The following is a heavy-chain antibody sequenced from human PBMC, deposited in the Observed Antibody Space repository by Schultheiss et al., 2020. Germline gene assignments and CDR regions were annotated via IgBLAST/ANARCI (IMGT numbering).Heavy chain of an antibody. CDR2: IHPRGGST. V-gene: IGHV1-46*01. CDR3: ARRSWVGATAFDY. J-gene: IGHJ4*02. D-gene: IGHD1-26*01. CDR1: GYTFTGYY. Sequence: ASVKVSCKASGYTFTGYYMHWVRQAPGQGLEWMGIIHPRGGSTSYAQKFQGRVTITRDTSTSTVYMELSSLRSEDTAVYYCARRSWVGATAFDYWGQGTLVTVSS.